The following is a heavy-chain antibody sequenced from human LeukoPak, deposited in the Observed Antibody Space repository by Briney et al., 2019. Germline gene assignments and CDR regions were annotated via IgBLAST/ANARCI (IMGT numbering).Heavy chain of an antibody. CDR2: INEGGSVT. D-gene: IGHD6-19*01. CDR3: AREGLVVY. Sequence: GGSLRLSCAASGFTFSNYWMHWVRQAPGKGLVWVSRINEGGSVTDYADSVKGRFIISRDNAKNTLYLQMNSLRAEDTAVYYCAREGLVVYWGQGTLVTVSS. J-gene: IGHJ4*02. CDR1: GFTFSNYW. V-gene: IGHV3-74*01.